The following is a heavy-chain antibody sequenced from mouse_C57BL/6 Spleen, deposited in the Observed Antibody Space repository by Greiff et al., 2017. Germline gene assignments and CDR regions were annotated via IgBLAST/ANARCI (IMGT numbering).Heavy chain of an antibody. CDR2: IYPGDGDT. CDR1: GYAFSSYW. V-gene: IGHV1-80*01. Sequence: QVQLQQSGAELVKPGASVKISCKASGYAFSSYWMNWVKQRPGKGLEWIGQIYPGDGDTNYNGKFKGKATLTADKSSSTAYMQLSSLTSEDSAVYFCARRQIYSLYWYFDVWGTGTTVTVSS. J-gene: IGHJ1*03. D-gene: IGHD2-1*01. CDR3: ARRQIYSLYWYFDV.